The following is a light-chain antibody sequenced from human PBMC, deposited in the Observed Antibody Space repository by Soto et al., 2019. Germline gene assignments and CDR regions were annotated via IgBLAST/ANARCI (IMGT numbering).Light chain of an antibody. J-gene: IGKJ5*01. CDR2: GAS. V-gene: IGKV3-20*01. Sequence: EIVLTQSPATLSLSPGERATLSFGASQTVRNDYLAWYQQKPGQAPRLLIYGASSRATGIPDRFSGSGSGKDFTLTISRLEPEDFAVYYCQQYGSSPIPFGQGTRLEIK. CDR1: QTVRNDY. CDR3: QQYGSSPIP.